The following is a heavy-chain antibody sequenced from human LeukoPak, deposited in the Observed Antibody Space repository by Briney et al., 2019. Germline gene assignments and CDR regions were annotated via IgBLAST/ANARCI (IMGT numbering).Heavy chain of an antibody. CDR1: GFTFDDYA. V-gene: IGHV3-9*01. D-gene: IGHD2-2*01. CDR3: VKDFGQTTAAIAY. Sequence: GRSLRLSCAASGFTFDDYAMHWVRQAPGRGLEWVAGIFWNGDSIGYADSVRGRFTISRDNAKNSLYLQMSSLRDEDTALYYCVKDFGQTTAAIAYWGQGTLVTVSS. CDR2: IFWNGDSI. J-gene: IGHJ4*02.